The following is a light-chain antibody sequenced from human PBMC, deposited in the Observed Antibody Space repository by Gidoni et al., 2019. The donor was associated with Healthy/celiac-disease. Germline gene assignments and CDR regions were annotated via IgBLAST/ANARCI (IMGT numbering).Light chain of an antibody. CDR2: LGS. CDR1: QSLLHSNGYNY. Sequence: DIVMTQSPLFLPVTPGEPASIPCRSSQSLLHSNGYNYLDLYLQKPGQSPQLLIYLGSNRASGVPDRFSGSVSGTDFTLKISRVEAEDVGVYYCMQALQTPLFTFGPGTKVDIK. CDR3: MQALQTPLFT. J-gene: IGKJ3*01. V-gene: IGKV2-28*01.